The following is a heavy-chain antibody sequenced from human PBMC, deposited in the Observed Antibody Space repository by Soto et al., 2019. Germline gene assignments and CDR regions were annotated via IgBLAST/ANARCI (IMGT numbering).Heavy chain of an antibody. Sequence: SETLSLTCTVSGGSISSYYWSWIRQPPGKGLEWIGYIYYSGSTNYNPSLKSRVTISVDTSKNQFSLKLSSVTAADTAVYYCARRTTRGYYYYMDVWGKGTTVTVSS. CDR3: ARRTTRGYYYYMDV. CDR2: IYYSGST. CDR1: GGSISSYY. D-gene: IGHD4-17*01. V-gene: IGHV4-59*01. J-gene: IGHJ6*03.